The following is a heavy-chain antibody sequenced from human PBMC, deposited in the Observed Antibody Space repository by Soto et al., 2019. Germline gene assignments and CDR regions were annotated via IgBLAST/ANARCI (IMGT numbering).Heavy chain of an antibody. V-gene: IGHV3-74*01. CDR2: INSDGSST. Sequence: GGSLRLSCAASGFTFSSYWMHWVRQAPGKGLVWVSRINSDGSSTSYADSVKGRFTISRDNAKNTLYLQMNSLRAEDTAVYYCARVPSSSHHFDYWGQGTLVTVSS. CDR3: ARVPSSSHHFDY. CDR1: GFTFSSYW. D-gene: IGHD6-6*01. J-gene: IGHJ4*02.